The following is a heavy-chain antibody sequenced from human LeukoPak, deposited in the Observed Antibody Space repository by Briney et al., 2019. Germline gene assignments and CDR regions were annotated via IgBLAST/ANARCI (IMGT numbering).Heavy chain of an antibody. D-gene: IGHD2-2*01. CDR1: GFTFSSYA. J-gene: IGHJ4*02. CDR2: ISGSGGST. CDR3: AKDPVGYCSSTSCSYFDY. V-gene: IGHV3-23*01. Sequence: AGGSLRLSCAASGFTFSSYAMSWVRQAPGKGLEWVSAISGSGGSTYYADSVKGRFTISRDNSKNTLYLQMNSLRAEDTAVYYCAKDPVGYCSSTSCSYFDYWGQGTLVTVSS.